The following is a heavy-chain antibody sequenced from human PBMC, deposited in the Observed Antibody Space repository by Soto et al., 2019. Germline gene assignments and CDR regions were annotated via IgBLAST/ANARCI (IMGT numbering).Heavy chain of an antibody. V-gene: IGHV2-5*02. D-gene: IGHD1-1*01. CDR3: AHRAGLQGNWNGGYFDF. Sequence: QITLKESGPTRVKPTQTLTLTCTFSGFSLSTSGVGVGWIRQPPGKALERLALIYWDDDKRYSPSLKNRLTITKDTPKNQVVLTMTNMDPVDTATYYCAHRAGLQGNWNGGYFDFWGQGALVTVSS. CDR1: GFSLSTSGVG. CDR2: IYWDDDK. J-gene: IGHJ4*02.